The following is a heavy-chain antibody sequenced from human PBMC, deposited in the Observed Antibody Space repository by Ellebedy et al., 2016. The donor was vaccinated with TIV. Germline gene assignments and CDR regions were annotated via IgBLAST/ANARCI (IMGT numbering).Heavy chain of an antibody. CDR2: ITTGGVT. V-gene: IGHV3-23*01. J-gene: IGHJ6*02. CDR3: AQDRVQRSMDV. Sequence: GESLKISCVVSGFTFSTSAMRWFRQAPGKGLEWVSSITTGGVTFYAESVKDRFTISRDSSKNTLYLQMNSLRVEDTAVYFCAQDRVQRSMDVWGQGTTVPVSS. CDR1: GFTFSTSA.